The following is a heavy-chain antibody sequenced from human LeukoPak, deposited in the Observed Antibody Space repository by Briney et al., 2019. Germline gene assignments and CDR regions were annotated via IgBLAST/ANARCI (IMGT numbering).Heavy chain of an antibody. D-gene: IGHD3-10*01. CDR2: IYYSGST. V-gene: IGHV4-59*08. Sequence: PSETLSLTCTVASGSISSYYWSWIRQPPGKGREGRGDIYYSGSTNYNPSLKSRVTISVDTSKNQFSLKLSSVTAPDTAAYYCARHTPAYYYGSGSYGAFDIWGQGTTVTVPS. J-gene: IGHJ3*02. CDR3: ARHTPAYYYGSGSYGAFDI. CDR1: SGSISSYY.